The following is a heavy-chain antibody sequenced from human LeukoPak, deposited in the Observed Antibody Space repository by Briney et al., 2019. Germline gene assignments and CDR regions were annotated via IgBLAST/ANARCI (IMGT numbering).Heavy chain of an antibody. J-gene: IGHJ2*01. CDR2: IQKDGSEA. CDR1: GFTLSNYW. V-gene: IGHV3-7*01. CDR3: ARAGVTNQLGQTYWYFDL. Sequence: GGSLRLSCTTSGFTLSNYWMTWVRQAPGKGLEWVAKIQKDGSEAYYVDSMEGRFTISRDNAENSLYLQMHSLRAEDTAVYSCARAGVTNQLGQTYWYFDLWGRGTLVTISS. D-gene: IGHD7-27*01.